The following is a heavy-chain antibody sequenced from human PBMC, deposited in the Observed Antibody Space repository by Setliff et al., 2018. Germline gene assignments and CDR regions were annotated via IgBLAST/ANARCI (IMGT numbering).Heavy chain of an antibody. V-gene: IGHV1-2*02. Sequence: GASVKVSCKASGFTFTDHYMHWVRLAPGQGPEWMGWINLHSGGTNYAQKFQDRVTMTSDTSITTAYMELSSLTSDDRAIYYCARGRIGSTWTGDYWGQGTLVTVSS. J-gene: IGHJ4*02. CDR2: INLHSGGT. D-gene: IGHD2-15*01. CDR1: GFTFTDHY. CDR3: ARGRIGSTWTGDY.